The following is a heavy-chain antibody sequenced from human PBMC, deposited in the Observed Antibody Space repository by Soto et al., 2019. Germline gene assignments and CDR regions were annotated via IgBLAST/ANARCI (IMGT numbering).Heavy chain of an antibody. J-gene: IGHJ6*02. V-gene: IGHV4-31*03. D-gene: IGHD2-21*02. CDR3: AREGVVVTAMYYYYGMDV. CDR1: GGSISSGGYY. CDR2: IYYSGST. Sequence: PSETLSLTCTVSGGSISSGGYYWSWIRQHPGKGLEWIGYIYYSGSTYYNPSLKSRVTISVDTSKNQFSLKLSSVTAADTAVYYCAREGVVVTAMYYYYGMDVWGQGTTVTVSS.